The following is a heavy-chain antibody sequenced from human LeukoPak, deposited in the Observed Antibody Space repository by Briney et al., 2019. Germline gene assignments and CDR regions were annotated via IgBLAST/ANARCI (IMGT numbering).Heavy chain of an antibody. CDR3: ARPGRAYCSGGSCKGWFDP. V-gene: IGHV4-34*01. CDR1: GGSFSGYY. CDR2: INHSGST. D-gene: IGHD2-15*01. Sequence: PSETLSLTCAVYGGSFSGYYWSWIRQPPGKGLEWIGEINHSGSTNYNPSLKSRVTISVDTSKNQFSLKLSSVTAADTAVYYCARPGRAYCSGGSCKGWFDPWGQGTLVTVSS. J-gene: IGHJ5*02.